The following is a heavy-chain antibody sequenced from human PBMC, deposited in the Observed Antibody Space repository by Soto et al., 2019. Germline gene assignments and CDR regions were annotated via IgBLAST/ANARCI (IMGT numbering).Heavy chain of an antibody. D-gene: IGHD3-3*01. Sequence: ASVKVSCKASGYTFTSYGISWVRQAPGQGLEWMAWISPYNGNTNYAQKLQGRVTMTTDTSTSTAYMELRSLRSDDTAVYYCARDLTDFWSGYPSPNWFDPWGQGTLVT. CDR2: ISPYNGNT. J-gene: IGHJ5*02. CDR1: GYTFTSYG. CDR3: ARDLTDFWSGYPSPNWFDP. V-gene: IGHV1-18*01.